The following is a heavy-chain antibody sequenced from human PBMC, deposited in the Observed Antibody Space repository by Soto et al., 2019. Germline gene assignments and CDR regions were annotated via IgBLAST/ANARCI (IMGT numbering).Heavy chain of an antibody. CDR2: IDTSGNT. J-gene: IGHJ4*02. V-gene: IGHV4-31*03. Sequence: QVHLQESGPGLVKPAQTLSLTCTVSGYSISSSAYYWGWNPQPPGNGLEGIGYIDTSGNTYDNPSTKSRPNISVDTSKNQFSLKLTSVSAADAAGYYCARGVSAATVVTCYLNYGAQGTVAPVSS. D-gene: IGHD6-25*01. CDR3: ARGVSAATVVTCYLNY. CDR1: GYSISSSAYY.